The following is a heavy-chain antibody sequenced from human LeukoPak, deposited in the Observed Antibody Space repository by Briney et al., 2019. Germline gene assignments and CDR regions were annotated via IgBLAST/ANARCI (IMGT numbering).Heavy chain of an antibody. CDR1: GVTFSSHG. D-gene: IGHD3-10*01. V-gene: IGHV3-23*01. J-gene: IGHJ5*02. Sequence: GGSLRLSCAASGVTFSSHGMSWVRQAPGKGLEWVSSITGSGSGTCYADSVKGRFTISRDNAKNTLYLQMNSLRAEDTAVYYCVFGYYYDSGSQYNWFDTWGQGTLVTVSS. CDR3: VFGYYYDSGSQYNWFDT. CDR2: ITGSGSGT.